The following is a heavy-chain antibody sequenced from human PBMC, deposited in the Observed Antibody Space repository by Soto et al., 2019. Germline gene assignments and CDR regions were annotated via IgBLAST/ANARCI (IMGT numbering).Heavy chain of an antibody. D-gene: IGHD2-2*01. CDR1: GYSFINYW. CDR3: ARTYCSSSSCPTNFYYGMDV. V-gene: IGHV5-51*01. CDR2: IYPGDSDT. Sequence: PGESLKISCKVSGYSFINYWIGWVRQMPGKGLEWMGIIYPGDSDTRYSPSFQGQVTISADKSISTAYLQWSSLRASDTAMYYCARTYCSSSSCPTNFYYGMDVWGQGTTVTVSS. J-gene: IGHJ6*02.